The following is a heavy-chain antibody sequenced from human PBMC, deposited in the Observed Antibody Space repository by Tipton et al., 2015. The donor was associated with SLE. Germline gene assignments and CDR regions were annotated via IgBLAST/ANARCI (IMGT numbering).Heavy chain of an antibody. V-gene: IGHV3-23*03. CDR2: IYAGGST. Sequence: SLRLSCAASGFTLSRYAMSWVRRAPGKGLEWVSIIYAGGSTYYRDSVKGRLTISRDHSRNTLYLQIDGLRDADTAVYYCAKDWGSGSSGIFDYWGQGTLVTVSS. CDR3: AKDWGSGSSGIFDY. J-gene: IGHJ4*02. CDR1: GFTLSRYA. D-gene: IGHD3-16*01.